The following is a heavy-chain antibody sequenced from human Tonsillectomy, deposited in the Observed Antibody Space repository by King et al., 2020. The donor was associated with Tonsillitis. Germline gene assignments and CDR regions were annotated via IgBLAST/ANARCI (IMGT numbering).Heavy chain of an antibody. CDR1: GFTFSGSA. CDR2: IRSKANSYAT. V-gene: IGHV3-73*02. Sequence: VQLVESGGGLVQPGGSLKLSCAASGFTFSGSAMHWVRQSSGKGLEWVGRIRSKANSYATAYAASVKGRFTISRDDSKNTAYLQMSSLETEDTAVYYCTRSAQLAAFDYWGQGTLVTVSS. D-gene: IGHD6-6*01. J-gene: IGHJ4*02. CDR3: TRSAQLAAFDY.